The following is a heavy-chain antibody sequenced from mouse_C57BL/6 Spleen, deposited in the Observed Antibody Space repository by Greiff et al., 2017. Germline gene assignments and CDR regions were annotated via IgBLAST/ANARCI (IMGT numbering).Heavy chain of an antibody. J-gene: IGHJ4*01. D-gene: IGHD2-1*01. CDR3: ARKDYYGNYEAMDY. CDR1: GYTFTSYW. Sequence: VKLQQSGAELVKPGASVTLSCKASGYTFTSYWMHWVKQRPGRGLEWIGRIDPNSGGTKYNEKFKSKATLTVDKPSSTAYMQLSSLTSEDSAVYYCARKDYYGNYEAMDYWGQGTSVTVSS. V-gene: IGHV1-72*01. CDR2: IDPNSGGT.